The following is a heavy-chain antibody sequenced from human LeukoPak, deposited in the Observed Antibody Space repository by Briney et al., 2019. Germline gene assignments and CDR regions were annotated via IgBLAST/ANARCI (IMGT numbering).Heavy chain of an antibody. CDR2: ISYDGSNK. CDR1: GFTFSSYA. D-gene: IGHD5-18*01. CDR3: ARGGYSYGYSENWFDP. Sequence: GGSLRLSCAASGFTFSSYAMHWVRQAPGKGLEWVAVISYDGSNKYYADSVKGRFTISRDNSKNTLYLQMNSLRAEDTAVYYCARGGYSYGYSENWFDPWGQGTLVTVSS. V-gene: IGHV3-30*04. J-gene: IGHJ5*02.